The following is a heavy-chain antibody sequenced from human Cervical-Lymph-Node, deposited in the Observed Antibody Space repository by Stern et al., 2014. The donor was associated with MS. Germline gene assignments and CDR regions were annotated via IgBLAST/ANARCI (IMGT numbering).Heavy chain of an antibody. D-gene: IGHD3-3*01. J-gene: IGHJ6*02. V-gene: IGHV3-48*01. CDR2: ITRSSATT. CDR3: VRGLTIFGVVTQLDV. CDR1: GFTFNSHS. Sequence: VQLVESGGRLVQPGGSLRLSCAASGFTFNSHSMNWVRQPPGTGLEWISYITRSSATTHYADSVKGRFTISRDNAKNSLYLQMNSLRAEDTAVYYCVRGLTIFGVVTQLDVWGQGTTVTVSS.